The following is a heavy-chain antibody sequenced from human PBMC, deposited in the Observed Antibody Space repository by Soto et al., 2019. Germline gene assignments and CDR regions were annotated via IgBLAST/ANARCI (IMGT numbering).Heavy chain of an antibody. V-gene: IGHV3-48*03. CDR3: ARDILSYYYGMDV. Sequence: GGSLRLSCAASGFIFSNYEMNWVRQAPGKGLEWVSYISSSDTIYYADSVKGRFTISRDNAKNSLSLQMNSLRAEDTAVYYCARDILSYYYGMDVWGQGTTVTSP. CDR1: GFIFSNYE. CDR2: ISSSDTI. J-gene: IGHJ6*02. D-gene: IGHD3-9*01.